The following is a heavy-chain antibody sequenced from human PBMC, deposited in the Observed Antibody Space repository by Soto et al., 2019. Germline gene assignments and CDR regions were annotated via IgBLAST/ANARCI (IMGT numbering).Heavy chain of an antibody. D-gene: IGHD6-13*01. V-gene: IGHV3-33*01. CDR1: GFTFSSYG. CDR2: IWYDGSNK. Sequence: GGSLRLSCAASGFTFSSYGMHWVRQAPGKGLEWVAVIWYDGSNKYYADSVKGRFTISRDNSKNTLYLQMNSLRAEDTAVYYCARDSMAAGSGVGYYYYYMDVWGKGTTVTVSS. J-gene: IGHJ6*03. CDR3: ARDSMAAGSGVGYYYYYMDV.